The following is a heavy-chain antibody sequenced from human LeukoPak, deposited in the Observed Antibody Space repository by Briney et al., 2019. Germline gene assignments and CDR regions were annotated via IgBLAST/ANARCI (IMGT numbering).Heavy chain of an antibody. CDR1: GGTFSSYA. Sequence: SVKVSCKASGGTFSSYAISWVRQAPGQGLEWMGRIIPILGIANYAQKFQGRVTITADKSTSTAYMELSSLRAEDTAVYYCAKAIESQWEPAGYWGQGTLVTVSS. J-gene: IGHJ4*02. V-gene: IGHV1-69*04. CDR3: AKAIESQWEPAGY. D-gene: IGHD1-26*01. CDR2: IIPILGIA.